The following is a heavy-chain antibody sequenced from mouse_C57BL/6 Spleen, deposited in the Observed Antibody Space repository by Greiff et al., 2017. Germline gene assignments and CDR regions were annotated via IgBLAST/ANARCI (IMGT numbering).Heavy chain of an antibody. CDR2: IDPSDSYT. Sequence: VQLQQPGAELVIPGASVKLSCKASGYTFTSYWMHWVKQRPGQGLEWIGEIDPSDSYTNYNQKFKGKSTLTVDKSSSTAYMQLSSLTSEDSAVYYCARVPIYYGSSYDYWGQGTTLTVSS. V-gene: IGHV1-69*01. CDR3: ARVPIYYGSSYDY. CDR1: GYTFTSYW. J-gene: IGHJ2*01. D-gene: IGHD1-1*01.